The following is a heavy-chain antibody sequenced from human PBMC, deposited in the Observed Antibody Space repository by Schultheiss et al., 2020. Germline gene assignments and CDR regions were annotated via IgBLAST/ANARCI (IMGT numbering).Heavy chain of an antibody. CDR1: GDSISGNS. Sequence: GSLRLSCSVSGDSISGNSWAWIRHPPGKTLEWIGYFKLSGTTHYNPTLTSRVTISVDTSKSQVSLRLSSVTAADTGIYYCARWNTMSTAGLDYWGRGTLVTFSS. J-gene: IGHJ4*02. CDR2: FKLSGTT. V-gene: IGHV4-59*08. D-gene: IGHD4-17*01. CDR3: ARWNTMSTAGLDY.